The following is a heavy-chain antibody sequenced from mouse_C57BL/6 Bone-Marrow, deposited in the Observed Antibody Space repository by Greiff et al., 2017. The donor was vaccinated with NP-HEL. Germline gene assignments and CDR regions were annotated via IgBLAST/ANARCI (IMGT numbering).Heavy chain of an antibody. Sequence: MLVESGGGLVKPGGSLKLSCAASGFTFSSYAMSWVRQTPEKRLEWVATISDGGSYTYYTDNVKGRFTISRDNAKNSRYLQMDHLKSEDTAMYYCARDPEYFDVWGTGTTVTVSS. CDR2: ISDGGSYT. CDR3: ARDPEYFDV. V-gene: IGHV5-4*03. J-gene: IGHJ1*03. CDR1: GFTFSSYA.